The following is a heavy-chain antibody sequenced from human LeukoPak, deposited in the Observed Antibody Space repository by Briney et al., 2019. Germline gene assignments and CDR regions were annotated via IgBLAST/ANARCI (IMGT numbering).Heavy chain of an antibody. CDR2: ISGSGGST. Sequence: GGSLRLSCAASGFTFSSYAMSWVRQAPGKGLEWVSAISGSGGSTYYADSVKGRFTISRDNSKNTLYLQMNSLRAEDTAVYYCAKDGMIGCSGGSGYILILNYRGQRTLV. J-gene: IGHJ4*02. V-gene: IGHV3-23*01. CDR1: GFTFSSYA. D-gene: IGHD2-15*01. CDR3: AKDGMIGCSGGSGYILILNY.